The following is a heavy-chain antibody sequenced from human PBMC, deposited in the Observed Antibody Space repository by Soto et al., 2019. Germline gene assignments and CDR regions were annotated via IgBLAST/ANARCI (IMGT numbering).Heavy chain of an antibody. Sequence: GALRLSCAASGFIFSSYTMAWVRQAPGKGLEWVSSISSSSSNIEYADSVKGRFSVSRDNANNSLFLKINSLRAEDTAIYYCAREDYAGASPRFDYWVLGALVTVSS. CDR2: ISSSSSNI. J-gene: IGHJ4*02. D-gene: IGHD4-17*01. CDR1: GFIFSSYT. V-gene: IGHV3-21*04. CDR3: AREDYAGASPRFDY.